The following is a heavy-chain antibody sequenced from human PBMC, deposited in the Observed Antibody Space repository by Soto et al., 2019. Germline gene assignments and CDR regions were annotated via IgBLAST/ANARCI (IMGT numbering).Heavy chain of an antibody. CDR3: ARHYSYGADFDY. CDR1: GGSISSRSYY. Sequence: CTDSGGSISSRSYYWGWIRQPPGKGLEWIGSIYYSGSTYYNPSLKSRVTISVDTSKNQFSLKLSSVTAADTAVYYCARHYSYGADFDYWGQGTLVTVSS. J-gene: IGHJ4*02. D-gene: IGHD5-18*01. CDR2: IYYSGST. V-gene: IGHV4-39*01.